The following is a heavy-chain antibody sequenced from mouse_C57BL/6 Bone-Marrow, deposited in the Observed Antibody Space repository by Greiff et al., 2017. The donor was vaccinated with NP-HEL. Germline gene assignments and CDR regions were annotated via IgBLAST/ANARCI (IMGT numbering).Heavy chain of an antibody. J-gene: IGHJ1*03. D-gene: IGHD2-2*01. Sequence: QVQLKQSGPELVKPGASVKLSCKASGYTFTSYDINWVKQRPGQGLEWIGWIYPRDGSTKYNEKFKGKATLTVDTSSSPAYMERHSLTSEDSAVYFGARWGDGYDGWYFEGWGTGTTVTVAS. CDR1: GYTFTSYD. CDR2: IYPRDGST. CDR3: ARWGDGYDGWYFEG. V-gene: IGHV1-85*01.